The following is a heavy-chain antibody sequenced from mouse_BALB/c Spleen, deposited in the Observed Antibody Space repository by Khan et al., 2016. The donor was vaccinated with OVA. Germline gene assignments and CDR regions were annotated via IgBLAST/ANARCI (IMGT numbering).Heavy chain of an antibody. CDR1: GFPLTNYG. V-gene: IGHV2-6-1*01. CDR3: ARQPYYHYYVMDY. D-gene: IGHD2-10*01. J-gene: IGHJ4*01. CDR2: IWSDGST. Sequence: QMQLEESGPGLVAPSQSLSITCTISGFPLTNYGVHWVRQPPGQGLEWLVVIWSDGSTTYNSALKSRLSISKDNSKSQVFLKMNSLQTDDTAMYYCARQPYYHYYVMDYWGQGTSVTVSS.